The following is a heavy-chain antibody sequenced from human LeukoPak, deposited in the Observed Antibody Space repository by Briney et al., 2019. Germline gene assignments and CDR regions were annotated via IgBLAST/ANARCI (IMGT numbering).Heavy chain of an antibody. V-gene: IGHV1-69*04. CDR1: GGTFSSYA. Sequence: SVKVSCKASGGTFSSYAISWVRRAPGQGLEWMGRIIPILGIANYAQKFQGRVTITADKSTSTAYMELSSLRSEDTAVYYCARGGVATIMGGYYYYYGMDVWGQGTTVTVSS. J-gene: IGHJ6*02. CDR2: IIPILGIA. CDR3: ARGGVATIMGGYYYYYGMDV. D-gene: IGHD5-12*01.